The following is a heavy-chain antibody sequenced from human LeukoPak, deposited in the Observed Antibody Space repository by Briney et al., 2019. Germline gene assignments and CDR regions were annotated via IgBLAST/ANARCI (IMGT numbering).Heavy chain of an antibody. CDR3: ARELKLGNTAYHFDY. J-gene: IGHJ4*02. CDR2: INPNSGGT. V-gene: IGHV1-2*02. Sequence: ASVKVSCKASGYTFTGYYMHWVRQAPGQGLEWMGWINPNSGGTNYAQKFQGRVTMTRDTSISTAYMELSRLRSDDTAVYYCARELKLGNTAYHFDYWGQGTLVTVSS. D-gene: IGHD2/OR15-2a*01. CDR1: GYTFTGYY.